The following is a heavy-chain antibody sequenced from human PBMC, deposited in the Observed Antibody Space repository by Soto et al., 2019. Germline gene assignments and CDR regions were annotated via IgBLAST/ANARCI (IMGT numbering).Heavy chain of an antibody. CDR2: ISSSSSYI. Sequence: PGGSLRLSCAASGFTFSSYSMNWVRQAPGKGLEWVSSISSSSSYIYYADSVKGRFTISRDNAKNSLYLQMNSLRAEDTAVYYCAREFPYSSSLALYYYYYGMDVWGQGTTVTVSS. J-gene: IGHJ6*02. D-gene: IGHD6-6*01. CDR1: GFTFSSYS. CDR3: AREFPYSSSLALYYYYYGMDV. V-gene: IGHV3-21*01.